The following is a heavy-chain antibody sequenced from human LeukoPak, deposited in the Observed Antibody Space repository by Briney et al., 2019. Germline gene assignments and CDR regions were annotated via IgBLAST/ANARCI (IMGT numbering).Heavy chain of an antibody. J-gene: IGHJ4*02. V-gene: IGHV3-53*01. Sequence: GGSLRLSCVVSGFSLNYNYMSWVRQAPGKGLEWVSAIYSAGSTYYADSVQGRFTISKDSSKNTVFLQMNNLRADDTAVYYCASYYCSSGSCYFDYWGQGSLVTVSP. CDR2: IYSAGST. CDR3: ASYYCSSGSCYFDY. D-gene: IGHD2-2*01. CDR1: GFSLNYNY.